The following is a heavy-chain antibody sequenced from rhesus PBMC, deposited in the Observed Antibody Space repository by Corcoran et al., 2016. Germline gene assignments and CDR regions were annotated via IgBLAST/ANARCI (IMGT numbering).Heavy chain of an antibody. CDR3: ARASSSRPIDY. Sequence: QLQLQESGPGLVKPSETLSVTCAVSGYSISSGYGWSWIRQPPGKGLEWIGYISYSGSTSYNPSLKSRVTISRDTSKNQFSLKLSSVTAADTAVYYCARASSSRPIDYWGQGVLVTVSS. D-gene: IGHD2-15*01. CDR2: ISYSGST. CDR1: GYSISSGYG. V-gene: IGHV4-122*02. J-gene: IGHJ4*01.